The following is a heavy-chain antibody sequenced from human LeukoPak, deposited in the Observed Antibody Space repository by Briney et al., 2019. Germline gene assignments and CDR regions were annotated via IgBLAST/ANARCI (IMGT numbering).Heavy chain of an antibody. V-gene: IGHV3-30*18. CDR3: AKRPSDYGDYVSYFDY. Sequence: GGSLRHSWAASGFSFISFGMHWVRQAPGKGLEWVGVISEDGRRTDYADSVKGRFTISRDNSKVTLYLQMNSLRAEDTAVYYCAKRPSDYGDYVSYFDYWGQGTLVTVSS. J-gene: IGHJ4*02. D-gene: IGHD4-17*01. CDR1: GFSFISFG. CDR2: ISEDGRRT.